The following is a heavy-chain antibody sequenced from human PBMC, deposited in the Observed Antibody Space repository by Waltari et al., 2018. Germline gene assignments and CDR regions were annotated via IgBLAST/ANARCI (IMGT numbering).Heavy chain of an antibody. CDR1: GFTVSSTY. CDR2: IYSGGNT. J-gene: IGHJ4*02. Sequence: EVQPVESGGGLIQPGGSLRLSCAASGFTVSSTYMSWVRQAPGKGLGWVSVIYSGGNTYYADSVKGRFTSSRDNSKNTLYLQMNSLRADDTAVYYCARDPGGRYYFDYWGQGSLVTVSS. CDR3: ARDPGGRYYFDY. D-gene: IGHD1-26*01. V-gene: IGHV3-53*01.